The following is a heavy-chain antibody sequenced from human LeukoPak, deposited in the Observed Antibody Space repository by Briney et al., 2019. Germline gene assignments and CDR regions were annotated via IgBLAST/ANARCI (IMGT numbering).Heavy chain of an antibody. D-gene: IGHD2-15*01. CDR1: GGSISSYY. CDR3: AKGSLQGGFDF. V-gene: IGHV4-59*12. CDR2: IYYSGST. Sequence: SETLSLTCTVSGGSISSYYWSWIRQPPGKGLEWIGYIYYSGSTNYNPSLKSRVTISVDTSMNQFSLQMNSVTPEDTAMYYCAKGSLQGGFDFWGQGTLVTVSS. J-gene: IGHJ4*02.